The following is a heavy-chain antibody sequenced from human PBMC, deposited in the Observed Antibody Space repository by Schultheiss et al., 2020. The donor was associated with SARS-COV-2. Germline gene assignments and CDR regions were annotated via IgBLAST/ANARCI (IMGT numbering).Heavy chain of an antibody. D-gene: IGHD6-6*01. V-gene: IGHV5-51*01. CDR3: ARHRHTDIPTRRQNYYYYYMDV. J-gene: IGHJ6*03. CDR1: GYRFTTFW. Sequence: GESLKISCKGSGYRFTTFWIGWVRQMPGKGLEWMGIIYPGDSDTRYSPSFQGQVTISADKSISTAYLQWSSLKASDTAMYYCARHRHTDIPTRRQNYYYYYMDVWGRGTTVTVSS. CDR2: IYPGDSDT.